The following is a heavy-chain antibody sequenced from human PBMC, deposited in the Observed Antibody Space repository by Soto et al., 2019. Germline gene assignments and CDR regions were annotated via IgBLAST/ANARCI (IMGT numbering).Heavy chain of an antibody. Sequence: PSETLSLTCAFFIASLGDHYWACIRDSPDKWLEWIGEVHPSGSTDYNPSLKSRLTLSLDTSKNQFPLKVASVTAADTAVYFCARGKPSGYRFVTRNFFYYGLEVWGPGTTVIVSS. CDR1: IASLGDHY. J-gene: IGHJ6*01. D-gene: IGHD5-18*01. V-gene: IGHV4-34*01. CDR2: VHPSGST. CDR3: ARGKPSGYRFVTRNFFYYGLEV.